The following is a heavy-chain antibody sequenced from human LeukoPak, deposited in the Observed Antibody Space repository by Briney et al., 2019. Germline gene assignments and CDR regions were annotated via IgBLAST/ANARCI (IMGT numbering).Heavy chain of an antibody. Sequence: GGSLRLSCAASGFTFSSYAMHWVRQAPGKGLEWVAVISYDGSNKYYADSVKGRFTISRDNSKNTLYLQMNRLRAEDTAVYYCARVPAIGLYYFDYGGQGTLVTVYS. J-gene: IGHJ4*02. CDR3: ARVPAIGLYYFDY. CDR1: GFTFSSYA. D-gene: IGHD2-2*02. V-gene: IGHV3-30-3*01. CDR2: ISYDGSNK.